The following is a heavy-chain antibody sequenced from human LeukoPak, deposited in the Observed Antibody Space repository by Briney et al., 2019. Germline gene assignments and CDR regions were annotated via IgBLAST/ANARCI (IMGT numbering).Heavy chain of an antibody. Sequence: GASVKVSCKASGYTFTSYGISWVRQAPGQGLELMGWISPYNGNTNYAQNLQDIVTMTTDTSTSTAYMELRSLRSDDTAVYFCARDYAVWGSYRYFMYWGQGTLVTVSS. CDR1: GYTFTSYG. D-gene: IGHD3-16*02. V-gene: IGHV1-18*01. CDR3: ARDYAVWGSYRYFMY. CDR2: ISPYNGNT. J-gene: IGHJ4*02.